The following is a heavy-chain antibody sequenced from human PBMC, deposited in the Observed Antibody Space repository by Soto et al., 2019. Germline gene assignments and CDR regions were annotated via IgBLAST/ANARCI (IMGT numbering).Heavy chain of an antibody. J-gene: IGHJ4*02. D-gene: IGHD4-17*01. CDR3: AGEDYGERDIGYFDY. Sequence: QVQLQESGPGLVKPSGTLSLTCAVSGGSISSSNWWSWVRQPPGKGLEWIGEIYHSGSTNHNPSLKSRVTISVDKSKNQFALKLSSVSAADTAVYYCAGEDYGERDIGYFDYWGQGTLVTVSS. V-gene: IGHV4-4*02. CDR2: IYHSGST. CDR1: GGSISSSNW.